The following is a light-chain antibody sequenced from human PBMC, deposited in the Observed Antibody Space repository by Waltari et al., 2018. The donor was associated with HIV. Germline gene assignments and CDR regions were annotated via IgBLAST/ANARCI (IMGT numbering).Light chain of an antibody. CDR3: QQYNRWPLT. Sequence: EIVMTQSPATLSVSPGERVSLSCRASQNIGINLAWFQQRPGQAPRLLVYGAFSRATGIPARFSGRGSGTEFTLTIARLQSEDSTVYFCQQYNRWPLTFGQGTRLEIK. CDR2: GAF. J-gene: IGKJ5*01. V-gene: IGKV3-15*01. CDR1: QNIGIN.